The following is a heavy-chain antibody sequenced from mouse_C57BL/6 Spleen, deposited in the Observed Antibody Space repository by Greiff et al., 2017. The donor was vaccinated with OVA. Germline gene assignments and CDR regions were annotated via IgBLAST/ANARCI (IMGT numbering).Heavy chain of an antibody. V-gene: IGHV1-59*01. CDR3: ARGYNSNYPHYAMDY. Sequence: QVQLQQSGAELVRPGTSVKLSCKASGYTFTSYWMHWVKQRPGQGLEWIGVIDPSDSYTNYNQKFKGKATLTVDTSSSTAYMQLSSLTSEDSAVYYCARGYNSNYPHYAMDYWGQGTSVTVSS. J-gene: IGHJ4*01. D-gene: IGHD2-5*01. CDR1: GYTFTSYW. CDR2: IDPSDSYT.